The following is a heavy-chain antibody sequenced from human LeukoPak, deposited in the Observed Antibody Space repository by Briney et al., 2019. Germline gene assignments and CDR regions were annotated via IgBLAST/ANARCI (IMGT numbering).Heavy chain of an antibody. J-gene: IGHJ4*02. CDR3: ARDFSDVRGNIFDT. D-gene: IGHD3-10*02. Sequence: PGGSLRLSCAASGFSFSRYWMSWVRQAPVKGLEWVANIKPDGSEIYYVDSVKGRFTISRDNAKNAVYLHMNSLRAEDTAVYYCARDFSDVRGNIFDTWGQGTLVTVSS. V-gene: IGHV3-7*01. CDR2: IKPDGSEI. CDR1: GFSFSRYW.